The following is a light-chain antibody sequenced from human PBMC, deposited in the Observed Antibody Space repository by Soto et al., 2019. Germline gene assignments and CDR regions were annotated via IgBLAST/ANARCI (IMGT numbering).Light chain of an antibody. J-gene: IGKJ1*01. CDR3: QQYGSSPRWT. Sequence: EIVMTQSPATLSVSPGERATLSCRASQSVSSNLAWYQHKPGQAXRLLIYGASTRATGIPARFSGSGSGTEFTLTISSLQSEDFAVYYGQQYGSSPRWTFGQGTKVDI. V-gene: IGKV3-15*01. CDR2: GAS. CDR1: QSVSSN.